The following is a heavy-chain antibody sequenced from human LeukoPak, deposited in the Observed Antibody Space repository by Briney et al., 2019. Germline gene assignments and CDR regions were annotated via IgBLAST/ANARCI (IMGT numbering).Heavy chain of an antibody. J-gene: IGHJ5*02. CDR1: GYTLTELS. V-gene: IGHV1-24*01. CDR3: ASGDYMSGNWFDL. D-gene: IGHD4-17*01. Sequence: ASVKDSCKVSGYTLTELSMNWVRQAPGKGREWMGGFDPEDGETIYEEKVQGRVTMTEDTSTDTAYMELSSLRSEDTAVYYCASGDYMSGNWFDLWGQGTLVTVSS. CDR2: FDPEDGET.